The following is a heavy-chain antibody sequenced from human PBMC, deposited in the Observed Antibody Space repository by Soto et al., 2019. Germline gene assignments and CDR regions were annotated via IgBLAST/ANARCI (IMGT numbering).Heavy chain of an antibody. CDR1: GYTFTSYA. CDR3: ATGSRSDY. Sequence: GASVKVSCKASGYTFTSYAVHWVRQAPGQRLEWLGWINAGNGNTKYSQKLQGRVTITRDTSASTAFMELSSLTSEDTAVYYCATGSRSDYWGQGTLVTVSS. J-gene: IGHJ4*02. V-gene: IGHV1-3*01. D-gene: IGHD3-22*01. CDR2: INAGNGNT.